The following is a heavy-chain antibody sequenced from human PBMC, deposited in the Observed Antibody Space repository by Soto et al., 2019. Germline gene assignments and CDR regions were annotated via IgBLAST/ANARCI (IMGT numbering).Heavy chain of an antibody. CDR1: GFTFSSYG. CDR2: ISYDGSNK. V-gene: IGHV3-30*18. Sequence: GGSLRLSCAASGFTFSSYGMHWVRQAPGKGLEWVAVISYDGSNKYYADSVKGRFTISRDNSKNTLYLQMNSLRAEDTAVYYCAKKPNYSGSYSASLYSYYYGMDVWGQGTTVTVSS. D-gene: IGHD1-26*01. CDR3: AKKPNYSGSYSASLYSYYYGMDV. J-gene: IGHJ6*02.